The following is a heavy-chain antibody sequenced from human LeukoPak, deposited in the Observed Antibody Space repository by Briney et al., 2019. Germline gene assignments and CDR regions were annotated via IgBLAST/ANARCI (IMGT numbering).Heavy chain of an antibody. Sequence: GGSLRLSCAPSGFTFSSYGMHWVRQAPGKGLEWVAFIRYDGSNKYYADSVKGRFTISRDNSKNTLYLQMNSLRAEDTAVYYCAEGVDTAMVHQFDSWGQGTLVTVSS. D-gene: IGHD5-18*01. CDR2: IRYDGSNK. CDR3: AEGVDTAMVHQFDS. CDR1: GFTFSSYG. J-gene: IGHJ4*02. V-gene: IGHV3-30*02.